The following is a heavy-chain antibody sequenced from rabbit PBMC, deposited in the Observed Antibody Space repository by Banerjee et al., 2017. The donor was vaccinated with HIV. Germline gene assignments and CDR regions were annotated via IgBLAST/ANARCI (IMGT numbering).Heavy chain of an antibody. CDR1: GFDFSSYY. Sequence: QLKESGGGLVQPGGSLKLSCKASGFDFSSYYMSWVRQAPGKGLEWIGYIDPVFGSTYYASWVNGRFTISSHNAQNTLYLQLNSLTAADTATYFCARTYDTSYGYGAKLWGQGTLVTVS. V-gene: IGHV1S7*01. J-gene: IGHJ3*01. D-gene: IGHD6-1*01. CDR3: ARTYDTSYGYGAKL. CDR2: IDPVFGST.